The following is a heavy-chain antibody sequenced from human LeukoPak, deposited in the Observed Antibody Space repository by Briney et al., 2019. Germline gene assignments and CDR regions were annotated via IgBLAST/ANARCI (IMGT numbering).Heavy chain of an antibody. Sequence: ASVKVSCKASGYSFTAYYIHWVRQAPGQGLEWLGRINTVNSNPEIEQKFQDRVTVTTDKSTATAYMELKNLTSDDTAVYYCARDRGLVRHTNWLDPWGQGTLVTVSS. V-gene: IGHV1-18*01. CDR3: ARDRGLVRHTNWLDP. J-gene: IGHJ5*02. CDR2: INTVNSNP. CDR1: GYSFTAYY. D-gene: IGHD3-10*01.